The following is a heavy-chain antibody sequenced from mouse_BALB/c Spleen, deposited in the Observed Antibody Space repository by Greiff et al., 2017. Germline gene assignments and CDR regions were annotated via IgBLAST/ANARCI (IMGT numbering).Heavy chain of an antibody. CDR2: ISSGSSTI. V-gene: IGHV5-17*02. CDR3: ARGAHYDYYAMDY. Sequence: EVQLVESGGGLVQPGGSRKLSCAASGFTFSSFGMHWVRQAPEKGLEWVAYISSGSSTIYYADTVKGRFTISSEDPKNTLFLQMTSLRSEDTAMYYCARGAHYDYYAMDYWGQGTSVTVSS. CDR1: GFTFSSFG. D-gene: IGHD1-1*02. J-gene: IGHJ4*01.